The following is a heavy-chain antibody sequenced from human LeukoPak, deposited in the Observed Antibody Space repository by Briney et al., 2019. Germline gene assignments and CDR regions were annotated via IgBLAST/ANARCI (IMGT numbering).Heavy chain of an antibody. V-gene: IGHV1-46*01. D-gene: IGHD3-22*01. Sequence: ASVKVSCKASGYTFTSYYMHWVRQAPGQGLEWMGIINPSGGSTSYAQKFQGRVTMTRDMSTSTVYMELSSLRSEDTAVYYCARDLPYYDSSGYSLDYWGQGTLVTVSS. J-gene: IGHJ4*02. CDR3: ARDLPYYDSSGYSLDY. CDR2: INPSGGST. CDR1: GYTFTSYY.